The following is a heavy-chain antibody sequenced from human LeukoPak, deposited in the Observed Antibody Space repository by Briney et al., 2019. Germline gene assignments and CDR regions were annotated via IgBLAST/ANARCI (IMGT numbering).Heavy chain of an antibody. Sequence: SETLSLTCTVSGGSISSYYWSWIRQPPGKGLEWIGYIYYSGSTNYDPSLKSRVTISVDTSKNQFSLKLTSVTAADTAVYYCARVLAIFGLDTTDFYMDVWGKGTTVTVSS. CDR1: GGSISSYY. V-gene: IGHV4-59*01. CDR3: ARVLAIFGLDTTDFYMDV. J-gene: IGHJ6*03. D-gene: IGHD3/OR15-3a*01. CDR2: IYYSGST.